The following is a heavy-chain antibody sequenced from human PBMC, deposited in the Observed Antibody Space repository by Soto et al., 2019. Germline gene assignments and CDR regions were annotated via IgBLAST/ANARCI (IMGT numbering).Heavy chain of an antibody. Sequence: SETLSLTCTVSGGSISSSNYYWGWIRQPPGKGLEWIGSIYYSGSTYYNPSLKSRVTISVDTSKNQFSLKLSSVTAADTAVYYCARQDYDFWSGNFDSWGQGTLVTVSS. J-gene: IGHJ4*02. V-gene: IGHV4-39*01. CDR1: GGSISSSNYY. CDR2: IYYSGST. CDR3: ARQDYDFWSGNFDS. D-gene: IGHD3-3*01.